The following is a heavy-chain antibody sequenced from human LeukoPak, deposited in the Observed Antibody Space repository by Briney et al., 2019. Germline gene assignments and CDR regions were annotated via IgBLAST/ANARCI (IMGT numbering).Heavy chain of an antibody. Sequence: QPGGSLRLSCAASGFTFNDYGMHWVRQAPGKGLEWVAFIWYDGSNKYYVDSVKGRFTISRDNSKNTLYLQMNSLRAEDTAVYYCARDKGDYYDSSGYYPTYYFDYWGQGTLVTVCS. CDR2: IWYDGSNK. J-gene: IGHJ4*02. D-gene: IGHD3-22*01. V-gene: IGHV3-33*08. CDR1: GFTFNDYG. CDR3: ARDKGDYYDSSGYYPTYYFDY.